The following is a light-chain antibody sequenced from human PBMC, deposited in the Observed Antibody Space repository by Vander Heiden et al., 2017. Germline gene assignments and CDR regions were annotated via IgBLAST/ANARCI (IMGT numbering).Light chain of an antibody. CDR3: QQSDSTPRT. CDR1: QSISSY. CDR2: AAS. Sequence: DIQMTQSPSSLSASVEDIVTITCRASQSISSYLNWYQQKPGKAPKLLIYAASSLQRGVPSRFSGSGSGTDFTLTISSLQPEDFATYYCQQSDSTPRTFGGGTKVEIK. V-gene: IGKV1-39*01. J-gene: IGKJ4*01.